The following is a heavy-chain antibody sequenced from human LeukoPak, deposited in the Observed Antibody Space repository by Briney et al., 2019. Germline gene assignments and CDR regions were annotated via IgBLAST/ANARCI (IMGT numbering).Heavy chain of an antibody. CDR3: ARGNWAEDGYFDY. J-gene: IGHJ4*02. CDR2: ISSSGSTI. D-gene: IGHD7-27*01. V-gene: IGHV3-48*03. Sequence: PGGSLRLSCAASGFSFSSYEMNWVRQAPGKGLEWVSYISSSGSTIYYADSVKGRFAISRDNAKNSLYLQMNSLRAEDTAVYYCARGNWAEDGYFDYWGQGTLVTVSS. CDR1: GFSFSSYE.